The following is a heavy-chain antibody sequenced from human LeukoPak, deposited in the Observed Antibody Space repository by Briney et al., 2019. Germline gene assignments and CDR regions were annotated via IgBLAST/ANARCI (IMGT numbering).Heavy chain of an antibody. V-gene: IGHV4-59*01. CDR3: CALKGAPYNWFDP. Sequence: AETLCLTCTVSGGFIHRYYWRWIPQPPGRGLEWMGYIYYSGATNYNPSLKSRVIIYVDKTNNQFFLELSSVTAADNAVFYCCALKGAPYNWFDPSGEGTLVTVSS. CDR1: GGFIHRYY. CDR2: IYYSGAT. J-gene: IGHJ5*02.